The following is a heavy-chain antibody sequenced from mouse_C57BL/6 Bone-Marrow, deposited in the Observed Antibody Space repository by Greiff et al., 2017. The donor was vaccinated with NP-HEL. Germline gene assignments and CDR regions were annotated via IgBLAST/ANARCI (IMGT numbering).Heavy chain of an antibody. Sequence: VQLQQSGAELVRPGSSVKLSCKASGYTFTSYWMHWVKQRPIQGLEWIGNIDPSDSETHYNQKFKDKATLTVDKSSSTAYMQLSSLTSEDSAVYYCARKGGTTVVAHWYFDVWGTGTTVTVSS. CDR3: ARKGGTTVVAHWYFDV. CDR2: IDPSDSET. J-gene: IGHJ1*03. CDR1: GYTFTSYW. V-gene: IGHV1-52*01. D-gene: IGHD1-1*01.